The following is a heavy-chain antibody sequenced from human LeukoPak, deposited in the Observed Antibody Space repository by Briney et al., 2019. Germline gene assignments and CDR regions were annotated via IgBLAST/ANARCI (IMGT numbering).Heavy chain of an antibody. CDR3: ARAETVTTAFDY. J-gene: IGHJ4*02. D-gene: IGHD4-17*01. Sequence: ASVKVSCKASGYTFTSYGISWVRQAPGQGLEWMGWVSAYNGNTNYAQKLQGRVTMTTDTSTSTAYMELRSLRSDDTAVYYCARAETVTTAFDYWGQGTLVTVSS. CDR2: VSAYNGNT. CDR1: GYTFTSYG. V-gene: IGHV1-18*01.